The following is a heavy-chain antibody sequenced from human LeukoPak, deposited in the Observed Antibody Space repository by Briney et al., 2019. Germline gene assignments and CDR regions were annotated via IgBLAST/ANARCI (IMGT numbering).Heavy chain of an antibody. CDR3: AGGLRTAYPHYYYGVDV. CDR2: IEQGGSEK. D-gene: IGHD2-21*02. V-gene: IGHV3-7*03. CDR1: GFTFSRYW. Sequence: GGSLRLSCTASGFTFSRYWMTWVRQAPGKGLECVANIEQGGSEKYYVDSVKGRFTISRDNAKSSLYLQMNSLRAEDTAVYYCAGGLRTAYPHYYYGVDVWGKGTTVTVSS. J-gene: IGHJ6*04.